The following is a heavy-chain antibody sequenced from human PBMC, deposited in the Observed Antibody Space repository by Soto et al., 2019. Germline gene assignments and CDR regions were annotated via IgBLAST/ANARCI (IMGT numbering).Heavy chain of an antibody. J-gene: IGHJ4*02. Sequence: VQLVESGGGLVKPGGSLRLSCAASGFTFSSYTMNWVRQAPGKGLEWVSSISSSTSYIYYADSVKGRFTISRDNANSLYLQMNSLRAEDTAVYYCARGHFYGSGSSYDYWGQGTLVTVSS. CDR1: GFTFSSYT. CDR3: ARGHFYGSGSSYDY. V-gene: IGHV3-21*06. CDR2: ISSSTSYI. D-gene: IGHD3-10*01.